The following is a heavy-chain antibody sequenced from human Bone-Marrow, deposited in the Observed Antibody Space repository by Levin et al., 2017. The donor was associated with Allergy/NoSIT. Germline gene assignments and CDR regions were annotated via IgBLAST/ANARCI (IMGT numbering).Heavy chain of an antibody. CDR1: GGSFSGYY. D-gene: IGHD2-15*01. CDR2: INHSGST. CDR3: AREDIVVVVATTVFDY. J-gene: IGHJ4*02. Sequence: PSETLSLTCAVYGGSFSGYYWSWIRQPPGKGLEWIGEINHSGSTNYNPSLKSRVTISVDTSENQFSLNLSSVTAADTAVYYCAREDIVVVVATTVFDYWGQGTLVTVSS. V-gene: IGHV4-34*01.